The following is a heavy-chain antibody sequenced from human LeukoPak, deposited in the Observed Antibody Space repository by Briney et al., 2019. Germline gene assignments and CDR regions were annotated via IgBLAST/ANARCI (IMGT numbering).Heavy chain of an antibody. Sequence: GGSLRLSCAASGFTFSSYNMNWVRQTPGKGLEWVSYINSLSSTIYYADSVKGRFTISRDNAKNTLYLQMNSLRAEDTAVYYCAKGSARLLRFLEWLQAPFDYWAREPWSPSPQ. D-gene: IGHD3-3*01. V-gene: IGHV3-48*01. CDR2: INSLSSTI. CDR1: GFTFSSYN. CDR3: AKGSARLLRFLEWLQAPFDY. J-gene: IGHJ4*02.